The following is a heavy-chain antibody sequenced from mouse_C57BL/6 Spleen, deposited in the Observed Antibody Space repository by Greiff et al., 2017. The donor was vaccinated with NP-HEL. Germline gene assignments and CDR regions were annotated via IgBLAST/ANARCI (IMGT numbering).Heavy chain of an antibody. V-gene: IGHV1-78*01. CDR1: GYTFTDHT. Sequence: VQLVESDAELVKPGASVKISCKVSGYTFTDHTIHWMKQRPEQGLEWIGYIYPRDGSTKYNEKFKGKATLTADKSSSTAYMQLNSLTSEDSAVYFCARWGGYYGSSYDYWGQGTTLTVSS. CDR2: IYPRDGST. CDR3: ARWGGYYGSSYDY. D-gene: IGHD1-1*01. J-gene: IGHJ2*01.